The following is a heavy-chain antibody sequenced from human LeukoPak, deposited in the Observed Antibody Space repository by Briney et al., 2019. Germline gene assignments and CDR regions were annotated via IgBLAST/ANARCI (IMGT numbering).Heavy chain of an antibody. V-gene: IGHV3-7*01. J-gene: IGHJ1*01. Sequence: PGESLRLFCTASGFIFRNYRMICLRQAPGKALEWVANIEDDGSEKNYVHSVKGRFTSSRDNGKNSLYLQMNHLRAEDTAVYYCARDTPRGANFSDCWGQGALVSVYS. CDR1: GFIFRNYR. CDR2: IEDDGSEK. D-gene: IGHD1-1*01. CDR3: ARDTPRGANFSDC.